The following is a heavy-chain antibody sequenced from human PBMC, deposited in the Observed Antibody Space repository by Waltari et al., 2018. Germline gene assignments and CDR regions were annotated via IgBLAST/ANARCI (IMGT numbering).Heavy chain of an antibody. CDR1: GYTFTSYA. Sequence: QVQLVQSGAEVKKPGASVKVSCKASGYTFTSYAMHWVRQAPGQRLEWMGWINAGNGNTKYSQKFQGRVTITRDTSASTAYMDLSSLRSEDTAVYYCARLLWFRELFYFDYWGQGTLVTVSS. V-gene: IGHV1-3*01. CDR3: ARLLWFRELFYFDY. D-gene: IGHD3-10*01. J-gene: IGHJ4*02. CDR2: INAGNGNT.